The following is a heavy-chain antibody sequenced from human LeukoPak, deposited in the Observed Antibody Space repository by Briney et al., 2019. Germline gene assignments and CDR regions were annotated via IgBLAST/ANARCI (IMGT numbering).Heavy chain of an antibody. Sequence: PSETLSLTCTVSGGSISSSSYYWGWIRQPPGKGLGWIGSIYYSGSTYYNPSLKSRVTISVDTSKNRFSLKLSSVMAADTAVYYCPNLDYGDYVDAFDIWGQGTMLTVSS. CDR1: GGSISSSSYY. D-gene: IGHD4-17*01. CDR2: IYYSGST. CDR3: PNLDYGDYVDAFDI. J-gene: IGHJ3*02. V-gene: IGHV4-39*01.